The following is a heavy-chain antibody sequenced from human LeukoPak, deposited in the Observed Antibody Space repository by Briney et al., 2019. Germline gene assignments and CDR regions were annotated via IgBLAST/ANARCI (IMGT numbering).Heavy chain of an antibody. J-gene: IGHJ4*02. CDR3: AQDLHYYDSSGYLAFHY. D-gene: IGHD3-22*01. Sequence: GSLRLSCAASGFTFITYSMKWVRQPPGKGLEGVSSIISGSSSYIYYADSGKGRFTISRDNTKHSLYLQITRQTDEDTAVYYCAQDLHYYDSSGYLAFHYWGKGNLVTVSS. V-gene: IGHV3-21*01. CDR2: IISGSSSYI. CDR1: GFTFITYS.